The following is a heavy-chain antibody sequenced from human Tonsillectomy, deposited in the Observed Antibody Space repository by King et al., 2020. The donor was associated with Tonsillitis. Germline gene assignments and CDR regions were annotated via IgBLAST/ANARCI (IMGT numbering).Heavy chain of an antibody. D-gene: IGHD2-2*01. Sequence: QLQESGPGLVKPSETLSLTCKVSGGSISSSSYFWDWIRQPPGKRLEWIGSIYYSGSTYYNPSLKSRVTISVDTSKNQFSLRLSSVTASDTAVYYCARRATGIVVVPATRDAFDIWGQGTMVTVSS. V-gene: IGHV4-39*01. J-gene: IGHJ3*02. CDR2: IYYSGST. CDR1: GGSISSSSYF. CDR3: ARRATGIVVVPATRDAFDI.